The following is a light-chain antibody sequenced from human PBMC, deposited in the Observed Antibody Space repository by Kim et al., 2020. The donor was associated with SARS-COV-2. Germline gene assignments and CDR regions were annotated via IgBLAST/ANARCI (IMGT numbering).Light chain of an antibody. CDR2: LAS. J-gene: IGKJ2*01. Sequence: SASVGDRVTITCRASESIGTWLAGYQQKPGRAPRLLIYLASTLENGVPSRFSGTGSGTEFSLSITSLQPDDFATYYCQHYSRFPYTFGQGTKLEI. CDR3: QHYSRFPYT. CDR1: ESIGTW. V-gene: IGKV1-5*03.